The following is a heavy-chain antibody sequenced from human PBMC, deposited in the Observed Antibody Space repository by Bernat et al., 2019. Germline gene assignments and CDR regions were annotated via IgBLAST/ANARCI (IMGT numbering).Heavy chain of an antibody. CDR1: GGSFSGYY. CDR2: INHSGST. V-gene: IGHV4-34*01. CDR3: VRLAGRITMVQGVSDY. J-gene: IGHJ4*02. Sequence: QVQLQQWGAGLLKPSETLSLTCAVYGGSFSGYYWSWIRQPPGKGLEWIGEINHSGSTNYNPSLKSRVTISVDTSKNQFSLKLSSVTAADTAVYYCVRLAGRITMVQGVSDYWGQGTLVTVSS. D-gene: IGHD3-10*01.